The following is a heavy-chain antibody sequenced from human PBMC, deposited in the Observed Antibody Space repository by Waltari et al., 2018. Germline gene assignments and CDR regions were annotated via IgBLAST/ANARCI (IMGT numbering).Heavy chain of an antibody. CDR3: ARPLYDSWSGYYVDY. CDR1: GGSFSGYY. J-gene: IGHJ4*02. V-gene: IGHV4-34*01. D-gene: IGHD3-3*01. CDR2: INHSGST. Sequence: QVQLQQWGAGLLKPSETLSLTCAVYGGSFSGYYWSWIRQPPGKGLEWIGEINHSGSTNYIPSLKSRVTISVYTSKNQFSLKLSSVTAADTAVYYCARPLYDSWSGYYVDYWGQGTLVTVSS.